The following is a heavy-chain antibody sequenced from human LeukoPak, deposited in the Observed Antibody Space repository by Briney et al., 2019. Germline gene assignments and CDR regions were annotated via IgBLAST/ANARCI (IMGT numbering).Heavy chain of an antibody. CDR3: ARHGATVTTFGPYITQFDY. J-gene: IGHJ4*02. CDR1: GGSISSSSYY. D-gene: IGHD4-17*01. V-gene: IGHV4-39*01. Sequence: SETLSLTCTVSGGSISSSSYYWGWIRQPPGKGLEWIGGIYYSGSTYYNPSLKSRVTISVDTSKNQFSLKLSSVTAADTAVYYCARHGATVTTFGPYITQFDYWGQGTLVTVSS. CDR2: IYYSGST.